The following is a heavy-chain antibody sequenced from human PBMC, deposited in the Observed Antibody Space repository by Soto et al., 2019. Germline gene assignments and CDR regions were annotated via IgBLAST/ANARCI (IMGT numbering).Heavy chain of an antibody. Sequence: GASVKVSCKASGYTFTSYYMHWVRQAPGQGLEWMGIINPSGGSTSYAQKFQGRVTMTRDTSTSTVYMELSSLSSEDTAVYYCARGITNFAVVIIPVTPENWFDPWGQGALVTVSS. CDR3: ARGITNFAVVIIPVTPENWFDP. V-gene: IGHV1-46*03. J-gene: IGHJ5*02. D-gene: IGHD3-3*01. CDR1: GYTFTSYY. CDR2: INPSGGST.